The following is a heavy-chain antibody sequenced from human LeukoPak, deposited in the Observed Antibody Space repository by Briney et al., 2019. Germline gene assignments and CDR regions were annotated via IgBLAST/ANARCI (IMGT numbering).Heavy chain of an antibody. D-gene: IGHD3-10*01. Sequence: SETLSLTCTVSGGSISSYYWSWIRQPPGKGLEWIGYIHYSGSTSYNPSLKSRVTISVDTSKNQFSLKLSSVTAADTAVYYCARGRASGTYWAFDIWGQGPMVTVS. J-gene: IGHJ3*02. CDR3: ARGRASGTYWAFDI. CDR1: GGSISSYY. CDR2: IHYSGST. V-gene: IGHV4-59*01.